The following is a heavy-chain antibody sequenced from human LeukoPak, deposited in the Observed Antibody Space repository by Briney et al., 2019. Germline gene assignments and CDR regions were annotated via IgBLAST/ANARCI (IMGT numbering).Heavy chain of an antibody. V-gene: IGHV4-31*03. Sequence: SETLSLTCTVSGGSISSGGYYWSWIRQHPGKGLEWIGYIYYSGSTYYNPSLKSRVTISVDTSKNQFSLKLSSVTAADTAVYYCARGDDFSKDLDYWGQGTLVTVSS. D-gene: IGHD3-3*01. J-gene: IGHJ4*02. CDR1: GGSISSGGYY. CDR3: ARGDDFSKDLDY. CDR2: IYYSGST.